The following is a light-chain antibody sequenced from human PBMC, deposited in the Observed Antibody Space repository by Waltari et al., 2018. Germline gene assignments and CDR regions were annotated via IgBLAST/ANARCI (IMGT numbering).Light chain of an antibody. Sequence: QLVLTQSPSASASLGASVKRTCPLDRGHRSNIIAWRQQQPDKGPRYLLKVNIDGSHTKRAAIPYRFSGSSSGPERYLIISSVQSEDEAASYCQTGGHGTWVFGGGTKLTVL. CDR2: VNIDGSH. V-gene: IGLV4-69*01. CDR1: RGHRSNI. J-gene: IGLJ3*02. CDR3: QTGGHGTWV.